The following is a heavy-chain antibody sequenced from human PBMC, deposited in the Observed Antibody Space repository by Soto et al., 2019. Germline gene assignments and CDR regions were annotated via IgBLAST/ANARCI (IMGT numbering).Heavy chain of an antibody. V-gene: IGHV1-3*01. D-gene: IGHD3-3*01. CDR2: INAGNGNT. CDR3: ARDPSPREWDYYYYGMDV. CDR1: EYTFXNYA. Sequence: GASVKVSCKASEYTFXNYALHWVRQAPGQRLEWMGWINAGNGNTKYSQKFQGRVTITRDTSASTAYMELSSLRSEDTAVYYCARDPSPREWDYYYYGMDVWGQGTTVTVSS. J-gene: IGHJ6*02.